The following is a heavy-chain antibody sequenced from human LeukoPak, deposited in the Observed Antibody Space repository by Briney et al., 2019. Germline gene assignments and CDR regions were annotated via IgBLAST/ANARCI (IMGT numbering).Heavy chain of an antibody. CDR3: ARSPYYDFWSGYYNNWFDP. V-gene: IGHV1-46*01. J-gene: IGHJ5*02. CDR2: INPSGGST. CDR1: EYTFTSYY. D-gene: IGHD3-3*01. Sequence: ASVKVSCKASEYTFTSYYMHWVRQAPGQGLEWMGIINPSGGSTSYAQKFQGRVTMTRDMSTSTVYMELSSLRSEDTAVYYCARSPYYDFWSGYYNNWFDPWGQGTLVTVSS.